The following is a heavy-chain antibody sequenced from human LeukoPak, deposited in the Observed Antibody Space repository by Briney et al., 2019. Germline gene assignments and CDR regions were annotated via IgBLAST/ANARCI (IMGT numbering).Heavy chain of an antibody. J-gene: IGHJ4*02. CDR2: IIPIFGTA. CDR3: ARDRRYYYDSSGYHTFDY. D-gene: IGHD3-22*01. Sequence: GASVKVSCKASGGTFSSYAISWVRQAPGQGLEWMGGIIPIFGTANYAQKFQGRVTITAGESTSTAYMELSSLRSEDTAVYYCARDRRYYYDSSGYHTFDYWGQGTLVTVSS. V-gene: IGHV1-69*01. CDR1: GGTFSSYA.